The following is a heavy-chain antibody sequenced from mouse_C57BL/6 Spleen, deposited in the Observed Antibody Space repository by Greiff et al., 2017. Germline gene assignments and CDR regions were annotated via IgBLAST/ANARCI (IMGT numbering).Heavy chain of an antibody. V-gene: IGHV5-9-1*02. CDR2: ISSGGDYI. Sequence: EVKVVASGEGLVKPGGSLKLSCAASGFTFSSYAMSWVRQTPEKRLEWVAYISSGGDYIYYADTVKGRFTISRDNARNTLYLQMSSLKSEDTAMYYCTRGDPYAMDYWGQGTSVTVSS. CDR3: TRGDPYAMDY. CDR1: GFTFSSYA. J-gene: IGHJ4*01.